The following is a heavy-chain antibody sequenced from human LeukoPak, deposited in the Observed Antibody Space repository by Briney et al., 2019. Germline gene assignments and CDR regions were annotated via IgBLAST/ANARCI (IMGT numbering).Heavy chain of an antibody. V-gene: IGHV3-66*02. J-gene: IGHJ5*02. CDR2: IYSGGST. CDR1: GFTVSSNY. Sequence: GGSLRLSCAASGFTVSSNYMSWVRQAPVKGLEWVSVIYSGGSTYYADSVKGRFTISRDNSKNTLYLQMNSLRAEDTAVYYCARTYQDANWFDPWGQGTLVTVSS. CDR3: ARTYQDANWFDP.